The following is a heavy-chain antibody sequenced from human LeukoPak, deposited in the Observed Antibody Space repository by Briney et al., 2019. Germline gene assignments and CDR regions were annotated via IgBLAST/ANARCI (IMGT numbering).Heavy chain of an antibody. D-gene: IGHD3-22*01. J-gene: IGHJ1*01. V-gene: IGHV4-39*01. CDR2: MFYSGNT. CDR1: GGSISSSRHY. Sequence: SETLSLICTVSGGSISSSRHYWGWIRQPPGKGLEWIGSMFYSGNTYYNPSLKSRVTISVDTSKNQLSLRLSSVTAADTAIYYCARHPHYYFDNSAQWGQGTLVTVSS. CDR3: ARHPHYYFDNSAQ.